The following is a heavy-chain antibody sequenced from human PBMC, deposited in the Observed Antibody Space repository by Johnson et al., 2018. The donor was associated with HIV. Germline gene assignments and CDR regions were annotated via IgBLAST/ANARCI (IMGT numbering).Heavy chain of an antibody. CDR2: IKQDGSEK. CDR1: RFTFSSYW. J-gene: IGHJ3*02. V-gene: IGHV3-7*01. Sequence: VQLVESGGGLAQPGGSLRLSCAASRFTFSSYWMSWVRQAPGKGLEWVANIKQDGSEKYYVDSVKGRFTISRDNAKNSLYLQMNSLRAEDTAVYYCARAGRSGDGYNSNAFDIWGQGTMVTVSS. D-gene: IGHD5-24*01. CDR3: ARAGRSGDGYNSNAFDI.